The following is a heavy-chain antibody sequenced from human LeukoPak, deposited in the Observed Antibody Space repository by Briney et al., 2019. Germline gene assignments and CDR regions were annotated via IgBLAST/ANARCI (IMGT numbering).Heavy chain of an antibody. CDR3: AKDTSIGRYCTNGVCSPFDY. D-gene: IGHD2-8*01. CDR2: ISDTGATT. Sequence: GCSLRLSCAGSGFTFSSHAMSWVRQAPGKALEWASAISDTGATTYDADSVKGRFTISRDNSRSTLYLQMNSLRAEDTALYYWAKDTSIGRYCTNGVCSPFDYWGQGTLVTVSS. J-gene: IGHJ4*02. V-gene: IGHV3-23*01. CDR1: GFTFSSHA.